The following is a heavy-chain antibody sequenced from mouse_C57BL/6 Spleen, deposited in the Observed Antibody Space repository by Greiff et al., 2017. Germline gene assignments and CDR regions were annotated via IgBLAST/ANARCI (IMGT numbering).Heavy chain of an antibody. CDR3: ARARDNYYGSSYWYCDV. V-gene: IGHV1-22*01. Sequence: VQLQQSGPELVKPGASVKMSCKASGYTFTDYNMHWVKQSHGKSLEWIGYINPNNGGTSYNQKFKGKATLTVNKSSSTAYMELRSLTSEDSAVXYCARARDNYYGSSYWYCDVWGTGTTVTVSS. D-gene: IGHD1-1*01. CDR2: INPNNGGT. J-gene: IGHJ1*03. CDR1: GYTFTDYN.